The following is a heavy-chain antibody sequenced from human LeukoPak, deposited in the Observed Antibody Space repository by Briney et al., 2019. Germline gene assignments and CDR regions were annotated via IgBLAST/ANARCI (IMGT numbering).Heavy chain of an antibody. CDR1: GFTFDDYG. CDR3: ARAGGSRYHYAMDV. J-gene: IGHJ6*02. D-gene: IGHD3-16*01. V-gene: IGHV3-9*01. Sequence: PGGSLRLSCAASGFTFDDYGMHWVRQAPGKGLEWVSGISWNSDSVGYADSVKGRFTISRDNAENSLYLQMNSLRAEDTAFYYCARAGGSRYHYAMDVWGQGTTVTVSS. CDR2: ISWNSDSV.